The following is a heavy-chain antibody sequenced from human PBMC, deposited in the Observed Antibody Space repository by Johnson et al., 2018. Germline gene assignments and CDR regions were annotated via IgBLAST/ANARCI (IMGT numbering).Heavy chain of an antibody. V-gene: IGHV3-49*03. D-gene: IGHD2-2*01. J-gene: IGHJ6*03. Sequence: VQLVESGGGLVQPGRSLSLSCSASGFSFGDSAMSWFRQAPGKGLEWVGFIKSKAFGGTTDYAASVRGRFAISRDDSKSIAYLQMNNLKTEDTAVYYCTTARRGYQLPCFYYYMDVWVKGTTVTVS. CDR3: TTARRGYQLPCFYYYMDV. CDR2: IKSKAFGGTT. CDR1: GFSFGDSA.